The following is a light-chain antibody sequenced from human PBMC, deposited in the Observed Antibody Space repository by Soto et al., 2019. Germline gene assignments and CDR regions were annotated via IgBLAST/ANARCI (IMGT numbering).Light chain of an antibody. V-gene: IGLV2-8*01. CDR2: EVT. CDR1: SSDVGAFNY. Sequence: QLVLTQPPSASGSPGQSVTISCTGTSSDVGAFNYVSWYQHHPGKAPKLIISEVTKRPSGVPDRFSGSKSGNTASLTVSGLQPEDEADYYCSSYAGSNNFVVFGGGTKLTVL. J-gene: IGLJ3*02. CDR3: SSYAGSNNFVV.